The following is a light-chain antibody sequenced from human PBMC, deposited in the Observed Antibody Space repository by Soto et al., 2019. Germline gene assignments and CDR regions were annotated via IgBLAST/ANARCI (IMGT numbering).Light chain of an antibody. CDR2: GAS. Sequence: EIVLTQSPGILSLSPGERATLSCRASQSVSSTYLAWYQHKPGQAPRLLIYGASSRATGIPDRFSGSGSGTDFTLIISRLEPEDFAVYYCQQYGNSFVGFGQGTKVDI. CDR3: QQYGNSFVG. CDR1: QSVSSTY. J-gene: IGKJ1*01. V-gene: IGKV3-20*01.